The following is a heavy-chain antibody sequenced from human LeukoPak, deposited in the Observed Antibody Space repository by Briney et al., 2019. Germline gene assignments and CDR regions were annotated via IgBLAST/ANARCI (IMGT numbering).Heavy chain of an antibody. D-gene: IGHD4-17*01. V-gene: IGHV3-30*04. CDR1: GFTFSSYA. Sequence: GGSLRLSCAASGFTFSSYAMHWVRQAPGKGLEWVAVISYDGSNKHYADSVKGRFTISRDNSKNTLYLQMNSLRAEDTAVYYCARDRAYGDYRDAFDIWGQGTMVTVSS. CDR2: ISYDGSNK. CDR3: ARDRAYGDYRDAFDI. J-gene: IGHJ3*02.